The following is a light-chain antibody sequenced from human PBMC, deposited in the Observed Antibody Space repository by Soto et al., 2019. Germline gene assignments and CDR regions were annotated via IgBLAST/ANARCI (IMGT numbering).Light chain of an antibody. V-gene: IGLV1-44*01. CDR2: SND. CDR3: SAWDDSLNGLYV. CDR1: SSNIGRSS. Sequence: QSVLTQAPSASGTPGQRVTISCSGSSSNIGRSSVNWYQHLPGTAPKLLIYSNDRRPSGVPERFSGSKSGTSASLAISGLQSEDEADYYCSAWDDSLNGLYVFGTGTKVTAL. J-gene: IGLJ1*01.